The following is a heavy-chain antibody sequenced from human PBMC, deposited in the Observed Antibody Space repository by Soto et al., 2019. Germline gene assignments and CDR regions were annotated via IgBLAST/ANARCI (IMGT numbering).Heavy chain of an antibody. J-gene: IGHJ4*02. CDR3: TRGAAGFDS. CDR2: IYSDGST. V-gene: IGHV3-66*01. CDR1: GFTVNSNY. D-gene: IGHD6-13*01. Sequence: QSGGSLRLSCAASGFTVNSNYMSWVRQAPGKGLEWVSVIYSDGSTYYADSVKGRFIISRDNSKNTLYFQMNSLRAEDTAVYYCTRGAAGFDSWGQGTLVTSPQ.